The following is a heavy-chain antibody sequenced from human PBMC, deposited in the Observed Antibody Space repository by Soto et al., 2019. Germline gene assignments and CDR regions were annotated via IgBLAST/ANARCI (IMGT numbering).Heavy chain of an antibody. CDR1: GFTFSNYA. V-gene: IGHV3-23*01. CDR2: IGGSGSNT. CDR3: ARVVRYFDTPYGMDV. D-gene: IGHD3-9*01. J-gene: IGHJ6*02. Sequence: EGQLLESGEGLVQPGGSLKLSCAASGFTFSNYAMSWVRQAPGKGLEWVSGIGGSGSNTYYADSVKGRFTTSRDNSKNTLFLQMNSLRAEDTAEYYCARVVRYFDTPYGMDVWGQGTTVTVSS.